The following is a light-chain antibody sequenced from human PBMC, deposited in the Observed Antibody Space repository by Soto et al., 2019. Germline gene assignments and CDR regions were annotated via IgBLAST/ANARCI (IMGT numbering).Light chain of an antibody. Sequence: AIQMTQSPSSLSASVGDRVTISCRASQAIRNDLGWYQQKPGKAPSLLIYGASSLDTGVPSRFSGSGSGTDFTLTISSLQPEDFATYYCLQDNNYPWTFGQGTKVEI. CDR2: GAS. CDR3: LQDNNYPWT. J-gene: IGKJ1*01. V-gene: IGKV1-6*01. CDR1: QAIRND.